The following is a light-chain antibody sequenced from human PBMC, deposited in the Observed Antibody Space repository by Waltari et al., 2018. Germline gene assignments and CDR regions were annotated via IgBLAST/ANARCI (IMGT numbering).Light chain of an antibody. CDR3: QMYVRLPVT. CDR1: QSVGRA. Sequence: SCRASQSVGRALAWYQQKPGQAPRLLIYDTSTRATGISDKFSGCGSGTDFSLTISRVEPEDFAVYFCQMYVRLPVTFGQGTKVEVK. J-gene: IGKJ1*01. CDR2: DTS. V-gene: IGKV3-20*01.